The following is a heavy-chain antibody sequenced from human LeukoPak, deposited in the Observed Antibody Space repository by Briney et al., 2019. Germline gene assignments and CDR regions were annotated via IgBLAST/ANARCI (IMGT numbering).Heavy chain of an antibody. CDR2: ISGSDTGT. CDR1: GFSFSDYS. Sequence: GTLRLSCAVSGFSFSDYSLSWVRQAQGQGLEWVSTISGSDTGTYYDDSVQGSLTISRDSSKNALFLQMNRLRPEDAAVYYCAKAPLRTCRGAYCYPFDYWGQGTLVTVSS. V-gene: IGHV3-23*01. J-gene: IGHJ4*02. D-gene: IGHD2-21*01. CDR3: AKAPLRTCRGAYCYPFDY.